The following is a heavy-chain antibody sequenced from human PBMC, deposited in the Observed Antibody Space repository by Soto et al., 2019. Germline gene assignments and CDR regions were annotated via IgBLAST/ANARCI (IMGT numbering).Heavy chain of an antibody. J-gene: IGHJ5*02. CDR3: AKNGGYGDYWSWLDP. CDR2: ISGSGGST. Sequence: EVQLLESGGGLVQPGGSLRLSCAASGFTFSSYAMSWVRQAPGKGLEWVSAISGSGGSTYYADSVKGRFTISRDNSKNTLYLKMNSLRAVDTAVYYCAKNGGYGDYWSWLDPWGQGTLVTVSS. D-gene: IGHD4-17*01. CDR1: GFTFSSYA. V-gene: IGHV3-23*01.